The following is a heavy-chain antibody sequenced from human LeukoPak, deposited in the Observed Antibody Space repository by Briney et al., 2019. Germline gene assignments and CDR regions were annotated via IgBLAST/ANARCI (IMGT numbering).Heavy chain of an antibody. J-gene: IGHJ4*02. CDR2: IYYSGTT. V-gene: IGHV4-39*01. CDR1: GGSINSNSHH. Sequence: SEALSLTRSVSGGSINSNSHHWDWIRQAPGKGLEWIGNIYYSGTTSYNPSLKSRVTISVDTSKNQFSLRLSSVTAADTAVYYCARRGDILTDYAFDYWGQGTLVTVSS. D-gene: IGHD3-9*01. CDR3: ARRGDILTDYAFDY.